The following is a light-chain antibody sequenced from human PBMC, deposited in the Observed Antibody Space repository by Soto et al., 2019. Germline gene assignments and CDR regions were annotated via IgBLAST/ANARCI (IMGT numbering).Light chain of an antibody. Sequence: QSVLTQPASVSGSPGQSITISCTGASTDVDGYDYVSWYHQNPGQAPKLRIYDVKNRPSGVSYRFSGSKAGDTASLTISGLQAEDDADYYCSSSTSSATFYVVGTGTKLTVL. CDR2: DVK. V-gene: IGLV2-14*03. CDR3: SSSTSSATFYV. J-gene: IGLJ1*01. CDR1: STDVDGYDY.